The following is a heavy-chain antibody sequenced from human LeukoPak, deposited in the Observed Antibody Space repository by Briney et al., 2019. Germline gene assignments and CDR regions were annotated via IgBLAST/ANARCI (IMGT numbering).Heavy chain of an antibody. Sequence: GGSLRLSCAASGFTFSSYAMSWVRQAPGKGLEWVSAISGSGGSTYYADSVKGRFTISRDNSKNTLYLQMNSLRAEDTAVYYCAKDLMGSWYGMGFDYWGQGTLVTVSS. D-gene: IGHD6-13*01. CDR3: AKDLMGSWYGMGFDY. J-gene: IGHJ4*02. V-gene: IGHV3-23*01. CDR2: ISGSGGST. CDR1: GFTFSSYA.